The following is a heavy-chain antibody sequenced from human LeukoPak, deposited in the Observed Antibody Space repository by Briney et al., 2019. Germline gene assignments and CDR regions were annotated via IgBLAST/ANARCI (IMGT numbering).Heavy chain of an antibody. V-gene: IGHV3-23*01. CDR3: AKGQVVAATTDAFDI. CDR2: ISGSGGST. Sequence: ETLSLTCTVSGGSISNYYWSWIRQPPGKGLEWVSAISGSGGSTYYADSVKGRFTISRDNSKNTLYLQMNSLRAEDTAVYYCAKGQVVAATTDAFDIWGQGTMVTVSS. J-gene: IGHJ3*02. CDR1: GGSISNYY. D-gene: IGHD2-15*01.